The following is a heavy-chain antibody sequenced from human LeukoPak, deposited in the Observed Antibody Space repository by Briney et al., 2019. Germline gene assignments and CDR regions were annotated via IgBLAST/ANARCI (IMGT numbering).Heavy chain of an antibody. D-gene: IGHD6-19*01. CDR1: GGSISSYY. CDR2: IYYSGST. Sequence: PSETLSLTCTVSGGSISSYYWSWIRQPPGKGLEWIGYIYYSGSTNYNPSLKSRVTISVDTSKNQFSLKLSSVTAADTAVYYCAGDTVAGVDAFDIWGQGTMVTVSS. J-gene: IGHJ3*02. V-gene: IGHV4-59*01. CDR3: AGDTVAGVDAFDI.